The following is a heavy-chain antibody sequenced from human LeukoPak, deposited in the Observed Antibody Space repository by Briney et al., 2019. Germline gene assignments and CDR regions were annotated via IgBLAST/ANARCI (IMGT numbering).Heavy chain of an antibody. CDR3: ARDPTERYGGNSAQFDAFDI. CDR1: GFTFSSYG. CDR2: IWYDGSNK. D-gene: IGHD4-23*01. J-gene: IGHJ3*02. V-gene: IGHV3-33*01. Sequence: GRSPRLSCAASGFTFSSYGMHWVRQAPGKGLEWVAVIWYDGSNKYYADSVKGRFTISRDNSKNTLYLQMNSLRAEDTAVYYCARDPTERYGGNSAQFDAFDIWGQGTMVTVSS.